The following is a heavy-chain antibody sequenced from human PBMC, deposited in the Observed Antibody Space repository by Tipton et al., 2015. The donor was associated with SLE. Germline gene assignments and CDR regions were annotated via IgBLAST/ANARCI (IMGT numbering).Heavy chain of an antibody. V-gene: IGHV3-7*01. CDR1: GFTFSSYW. CDR3: AKGKGPAANDAFDI. D-gene: IGHD2-2*01. CDR2: IKQDGSEK. J-gene: IGHJ3*02. Sequence: SLRLSCAASGFTFSSYWMSWVRQAPGKGLEWVANIKQDGSEKYYVDSVKGRFTISRDNSKNTLYLQMNSLRAEDTAVYYCAKGKGPAANDAFDIWGQGTMVTVSS.